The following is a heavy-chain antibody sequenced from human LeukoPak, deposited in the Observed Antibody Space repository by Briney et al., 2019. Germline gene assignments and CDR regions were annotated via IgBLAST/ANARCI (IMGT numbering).Heavy chain of an antibody. Sequence: GGSLRLSCTVSGFTVSSNSMSWVRQAPGKGLEWVSFIYSDNTHYSDSVKGRFTISRDNSKNTLYLQMNSLRAEGTAVYYCARRAGAYSLPYDYWGQGTLVTVSS. CDR1: GFTVSSNS. V-gene: IGHV3-53*01. CDR2: IYSDNT. D-gene: IGHD4/OR15-4a*01. CDR3: ARRAGAYSLPYDY. J-gene: IGHJ4*02.